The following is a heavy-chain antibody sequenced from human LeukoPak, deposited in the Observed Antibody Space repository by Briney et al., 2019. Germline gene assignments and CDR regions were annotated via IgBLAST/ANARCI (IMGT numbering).Heavy chain of an antibody. Sequence: SETLSLTCTVSGGSISSYHWSWIRQPPGKGLEWIGYIYYNGSTNYNPSLKSRVTISVDTSKNQFSLKLTSVTAADTAVYYCATPGTVTTVMHFHYWGRGTLVTVSS. J-gene: IGHJ4*02. CDR1: GGSISSYH. CDR3: ATPGTVTTVMHFHY. V-gene: IGHV4-59*01. D-gene: IGHD4-11*01. CDR2: IYYNGST.